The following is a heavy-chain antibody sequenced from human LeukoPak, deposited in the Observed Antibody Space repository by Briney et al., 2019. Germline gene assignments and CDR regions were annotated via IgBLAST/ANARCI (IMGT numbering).Heavy chain of an antibody. CDR3: ARASRGYFDWLLSGDAFDI. CDR2: INHIGST. D-gene: IGHD3-9*01. Sequence: PSETLSLTCAVYGGSFSGYYWSWIRQPPGKGLDWIGEINHIGSTNYNPSLKNRVTISVDTSKNQFSLKLSSVTAADTAVYYCARASRGYFDWLLSGDAFDIWGQGTMVTVSS. J-gene: IGHJ3*02. V-gene: IGHV4-34*01. CDR1: GGSFSGYY.